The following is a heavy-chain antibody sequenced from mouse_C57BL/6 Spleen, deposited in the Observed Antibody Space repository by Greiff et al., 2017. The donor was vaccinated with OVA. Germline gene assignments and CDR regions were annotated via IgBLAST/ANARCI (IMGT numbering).Heavy chain of an antibody. Sequence: VQLQQSGPGLVQPSQSLSITCTVSGFSLTSYGVHWVRQSPGKGLEWLGVIWRGGSTDYNAAFMSRLSITKDNSKSQVFFKMNSLQADDTAIYYCAKNRDGSTLRGSYFDYWGQGTTLTVSS. J-gene: IGHJ2*01. CDR3: AKNRDGSTLRGSYFDY. D-gene: IGHD1-1*01. CDR1: GFSLTSYG. CDR2: IWRGGST. V-gene: IGHV2-5*01.